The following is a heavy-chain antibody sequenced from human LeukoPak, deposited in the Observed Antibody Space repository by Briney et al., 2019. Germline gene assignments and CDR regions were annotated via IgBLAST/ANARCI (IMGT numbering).Heavy chain of an antibody. V-gene: IGHV3-11*01. Sequence: AGGSLRLSCAASEFTFSDYYMSWIRQAPGKGLEWVSYISSSGSTIYYADSVKGRFTISRDNSKNTLYVQVNSLGTEDTAAYYCAKGSYYDSSGSFYFDYWGQGTLVTVSS. CDR2: ISSSGSTI. CDR1: EFTFSDYY. J-gene: IGHJ4*02. D-gene: IGHD3-22*01. CDR3: AKGSYYDSSGSFYFDY.